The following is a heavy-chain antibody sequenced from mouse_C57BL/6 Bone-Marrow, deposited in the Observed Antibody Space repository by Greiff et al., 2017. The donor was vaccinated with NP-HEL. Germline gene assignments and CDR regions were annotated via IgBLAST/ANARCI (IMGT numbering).Heavy chain of an antibody. CDR2: ISDGGSYT. V-gene: IGHV5-4*01. CDR3: ARGLYGSSSAWFAY. J-gene: IGHJ3*01. D-gene: IGHD1-1*01. CDR1: GFTFSSYA. Sequence: EVQLQESGGGLVKPGGSLKLSCAASGFTFSSYAMSWVRQTPEKRLEWVATISDGGSYTYYPDNVKGRFTISRDNAKNNLYLQMSHLKSEDTAMYYCARGLYGSSSAWFAYWGQGTLVTVSA.